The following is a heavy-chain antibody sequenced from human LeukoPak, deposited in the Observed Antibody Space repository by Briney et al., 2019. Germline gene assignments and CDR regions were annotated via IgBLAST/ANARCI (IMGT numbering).Heavy chain of an antibody. D-gene: IGHD3-16*01. CDR2: ISSSSSAI. CDR3: ARTLGDYFDH. V-gene: IGHV3-48*01. Sequence: GGSLRLSCAASGITFSSYAMSWVRQAPGKGLEWVSYISSSSSAIYYADSVKGRFTISRDNAKNSLYLQMNSLRAEDTAVYYCARTLGDYFDHWGQGTLVTVSS. J-gene: IGHJ4*02. CDR1: GITFSSYA.